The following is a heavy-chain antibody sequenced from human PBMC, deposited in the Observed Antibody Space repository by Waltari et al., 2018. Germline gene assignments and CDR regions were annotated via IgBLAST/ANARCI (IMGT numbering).Heavy chain of an antibody. V-gene: IGHV4-4*02. J-gene: IGHJ5*02. CDR2: VRGSGTT. Sequence: QLQLQESGPGLVKPSGTLSLTCAVSGDSLSSSYVWNWVRQSPQKGLEWMGQVRGSGTTNYNPSFASRVTISLDTSKNQFSLKLTSATAADTAVYYCARDRGRGLYLDTWGPGILVSVSP. CDR1: GDSLSSSYV. CDR3: ARDRGRGLYLDT. D-gene: IGHD2-15*01.